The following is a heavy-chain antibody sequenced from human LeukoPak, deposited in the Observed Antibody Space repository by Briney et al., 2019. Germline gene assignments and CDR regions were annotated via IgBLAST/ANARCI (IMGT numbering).Heavy chain of an antibody. CDR2: INHSGST. V-gene: IGHV4-34*01. CDR1: GGSFSGYY. J-gene: IGHJ4*02. Sequence: KPSETLSLTCAVYGGSFSGYYWSWTRQPPGKGLKWIGEINHSGSTNYNPSLKSRVTISVDTSKNQFSLKLSSVTAADTAVYYCARAQHYSGSHGDFDYWGQGTLATVSS. CDR3: ARAQHYSGSHGDFDY. D-gene: IGHD1-26*01.